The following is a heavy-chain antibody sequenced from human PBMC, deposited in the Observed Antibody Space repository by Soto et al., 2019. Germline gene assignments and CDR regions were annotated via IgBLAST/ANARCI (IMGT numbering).Heavy chain of an antibody. Sequence: QVQLQESGPGLVKPSQTLSLTCTVSGGSISSGDYYWSWIRQPPGKGLEWIGYIYHSGSTYYNPSLKRRVTRSVATSKNQFSLKLSSVTAADTAVYYCASERPDGARLDPWGQGTLVTVSS. CDR2: IYHSGST. CDR1: GGSISSGDYY. CDR3: ASERPDGARLDP. D-gene: IGHD6-6*01. V-gene: IGHV4-30-4*01. J-gene: IGHJ5*02.